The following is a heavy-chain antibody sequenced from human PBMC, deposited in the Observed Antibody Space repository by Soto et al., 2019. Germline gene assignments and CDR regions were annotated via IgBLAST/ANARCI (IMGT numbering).Heavy chain of an antibody. D-gene: IGHD2-2*01. Sequence: GGSLRLSCAASGFNFDNSYMSWVRQAPGKGLEWVAILYSGGKSYYAESVRGRFTISRDISKNTLDLQMNRLTADDTAVYYCSKKNVEPAFVGFEYWGQGTLVTVS. V-gene: IGHV3-53*01. J-gene: IGHJ4*02. CDR3: SKKNVEPAFVGFEY. CDR2: LYSGGKS. CDR1: GFNFDNSY.